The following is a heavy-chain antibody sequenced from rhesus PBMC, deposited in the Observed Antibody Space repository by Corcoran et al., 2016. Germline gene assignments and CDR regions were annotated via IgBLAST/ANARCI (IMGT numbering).Heavy chain of an antibody. D-gene: IGHD6-25*01. V-gene: IGHV4-80*01. CDR3: AKYGGGSWTPVFDY. CDR1: GGSFTTYW. J-gene: IGHJ4*01. CDR2: VNGNTGYS. Sequence: QVQLQESGPALVKPSETLSLTCAVSGGSFTTYWWTWIRQSPGKGLEWIGEVNGNTGYSNYNPSLKSRDTISIAATTNQFSLALSSVTAADTAVYYCAKYGGGSWTPVFDYWVQGVLVTVSS.